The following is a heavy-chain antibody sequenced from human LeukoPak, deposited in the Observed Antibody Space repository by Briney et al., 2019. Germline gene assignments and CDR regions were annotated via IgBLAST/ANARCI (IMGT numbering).Heavy chain of an antibody. CDR2: ISWNSGSI. J-gene: IGHJ3*02. D-gene: IGHD5-24*01. CDR1: GFTFDDYA. V-gene: IGHV3-9*01. CDR3: AKDIDGYNPNDAFDI. Sequence: GRSLRLSCAASGFTFDDYAMHWVRQAPGKGLEWVSGISWNSGSIGYADSVEGRFTISRDNAKNSLYLQMNSLRAEDTALYYCAKDIDGYNPNDAFDIWGQGTMVTVSS.